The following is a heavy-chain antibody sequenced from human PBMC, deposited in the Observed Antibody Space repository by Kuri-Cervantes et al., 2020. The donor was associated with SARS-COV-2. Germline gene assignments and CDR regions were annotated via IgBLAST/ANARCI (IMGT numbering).Heavy chain of an antibody. D-gene: IGHD5-12*01. CDR3: ARELRLSRTDAFDI. J-gene: IGHJ3*02. V-gene: IGHV3-21*01. CDR1: GFTFSSYS. Sequence: GESLKISCAASGFTFSSYSMNWVRQAPGKGLEWASSISTSSSYTYYADSVKGRFTISRDNAKNSLYLQMNSLRAEDTAVYYCARELRLSRTDAFDIWGQGTMVPSPQ. CDR2: ISTSSSYT.